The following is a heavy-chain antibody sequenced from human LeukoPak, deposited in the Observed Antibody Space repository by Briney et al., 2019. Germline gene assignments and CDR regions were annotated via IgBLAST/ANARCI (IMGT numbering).Heavy chain of an antibody. D-gene: IGHD5-18*01. CDR1: GFNFSTYA. J-gene: IGHJ4*02. V-gene: IGHV3-30-3*01. CDR2: ISSDGNMK. CDR3: ARGNLYTAATIEDY. Sequence: PGRSLRLSCAASGFNFSTYAIHWVRQAPGKGLEWVAVISSDGNMKEYAGSVKGRFTVSRDNSKNTLYLQMTSLRGEDTSLYYCARGNLYTAATIEDYWGQGTLVTVSS.